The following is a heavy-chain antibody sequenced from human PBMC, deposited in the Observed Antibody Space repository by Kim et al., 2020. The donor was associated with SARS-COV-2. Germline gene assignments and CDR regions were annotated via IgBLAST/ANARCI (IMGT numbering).Heavy chain of an antibody. CDR2: IYYSGST. CDR3: ARVPYSDYDYIWGSQNPGDY. Sequence: SETLSLTCTVSGGSISSGGYYWSWIRQHPGKGLEWIGYIYYSGSTYYNPSLKSRVTISVGTSKNQFSLKLSSVTAADTAVYYCARVPYSDYDYIWGSQNPGDYWGQGTLVTVSS. V-gene: IGHV4-31*02. J-gene: IGHJ4*02. D-gene: IGHD3-16*01. CDR1: GGSISSGGYY.